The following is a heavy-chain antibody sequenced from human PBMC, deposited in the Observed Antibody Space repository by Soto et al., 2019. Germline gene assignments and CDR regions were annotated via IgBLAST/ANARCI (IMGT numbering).Heavy chain of an antibody. CDR1: GFLFNNAW. CDR2: IKRKTDGATT. Sequence: GSLRLSCEASGFLFNNAWMSWVRQPPGKGLEWVGRIKRKTDGATTDYAPPVRGRFTISRGDSKNTLYLQMNSLKTEDTAVYFCSTDSYDFVWGSYRFLQYRGQGTLVTVSS. V-gene: IGHV3-15*01. D-gene: IGHD3-16*02. J-gene: IGHJ4*02. CDR3: STDSYDFVWGSYRFLQY.